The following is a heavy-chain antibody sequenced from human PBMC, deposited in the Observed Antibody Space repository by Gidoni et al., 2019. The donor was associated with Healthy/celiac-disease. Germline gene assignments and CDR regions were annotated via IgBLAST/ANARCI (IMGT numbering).Heavy chain of an antibody. D-gene: IGHD5-18*01. CDR3: AKGTDTAMDGYFDL. CDR2: VSGSGGST. J-gene: IGHJ2*01. Sequence: EVQLLESGGGLVQPGGSLRLSCAASGFTFSSDAMSWVRQAPGKGLEWVSAVSGSGGSTYYADSVKCRFTISRDNSKNTLYLQMNSLRAEDTAVYYCAKGTDTAMDGYFDLWGRGTLVTVSS. V-gene: IGHV3-23*01. CDR1: GFTFSSDA.